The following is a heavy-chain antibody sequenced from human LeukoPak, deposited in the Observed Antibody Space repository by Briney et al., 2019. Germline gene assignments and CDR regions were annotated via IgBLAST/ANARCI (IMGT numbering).Heavy chain of an antibody. CDR1: GFTVSSNY. Sequence: PGGSLRLSCAASGFTVSSNYMSWVRQAPGKGLEWVSVIYSGGSTYYADSVKGRFTISRDNSKNTLYLQMNSLRAEDTAVYYCARAIAVAGTGSPYYGMDVWGQGTTVTVSS. V-gene: IGHV3-66*01. CDR2: IYSGGST. D-gene: IGHD6-19*01. CDR3: ARAIAVAGTGSPYYGMDV. J-gene: IGHJ6*02.